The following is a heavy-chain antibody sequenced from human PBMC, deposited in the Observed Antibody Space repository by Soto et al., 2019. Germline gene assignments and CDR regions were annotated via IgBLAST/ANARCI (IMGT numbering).Heavy chain of an antibody. CDR3: ARDLGVIFGSIRPNWFDP. CDR1: GSTVSNNY. V-gene: IGHV3-66*01. D-gene: IGHD3-3*01. Sequence: EVQLVESGGGLVQSGGSLRLSCAAGSTVSNNYMSWVRQAPGKGLEWVSAIYNDDSTYYADSVKGRFTISRDNPKXIXXLQMNSLRAEDTAVYYCARDLGVIFGSIRPNWFDPWGQGTLVTVSS. CDR2: IYNDDST. J-gene: IGHJ5*02.